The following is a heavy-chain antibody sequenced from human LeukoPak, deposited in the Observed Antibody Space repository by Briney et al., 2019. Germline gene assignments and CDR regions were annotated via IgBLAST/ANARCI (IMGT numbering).Heavy chain of an antibody. CDR1: GYTFTDIY. J-gene: IGHJ4*02. CDR2: INPKLDGS. V-gene: IGHV1-2*02. Sequence: SVTVSCKTSGYTFTDIYIRCVRPALGQGPEWLGWINPKLDGSHYAERFEGRVTLTRDTSITTAYMELSDLTHYDTAIYYCARGVRGSYLSAFWGQGTLVTVSS. CDR3: ARGVRGSYLSAF. D-gene: IGHD1-26*01.